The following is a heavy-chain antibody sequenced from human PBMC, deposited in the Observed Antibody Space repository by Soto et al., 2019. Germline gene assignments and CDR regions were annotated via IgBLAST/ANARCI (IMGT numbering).Heavy chain of an antibody. D-gene: IGHD2-15*01. CDR3: ARDYCSGGSCHYFDY. V-gene: IGHV1-2*06. J-gene: IGHJ4*02. CDR2: LNPNSGGT. Sequence: ASVKVSCKGSLSGYYIHWVRQAPGQGLEWMGRLNPNSGGTNYSQKFQGRVTMASDTSINTAYMELSSLRSDDTAVYFCARDYCSGGSCHYFDYWGSGTLVTVSS. CDR1: LSGYY.